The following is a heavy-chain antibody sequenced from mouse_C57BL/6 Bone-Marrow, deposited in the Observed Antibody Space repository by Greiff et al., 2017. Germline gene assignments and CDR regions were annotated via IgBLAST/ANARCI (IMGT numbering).Heavy chain of an antibody. CDR1: GYTFTSYW. V-gene: IGHV1-50*01. J-gene: IGHJ3*01. CDR2: IDPSDSYT. CDR3: ARLGGMVTRTWFAY. Sequence: QVQLQQPGAELVKPGASVKLSCKASGYTFTSYWMQWVKQRPGQGLEWIGEIDPSDSYTNYNQQFKGKATLTVDTSSSTAYMQLSSLTSEDSAVYYCARLGGMVTRTWFAYWGQGTLVTVSA. D-gene: IGHD2-2*01.